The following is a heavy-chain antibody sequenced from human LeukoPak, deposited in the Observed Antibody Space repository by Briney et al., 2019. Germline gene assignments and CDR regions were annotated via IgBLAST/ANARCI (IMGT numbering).Heavy chain of an antibody. J-gene: IGHJ3*02. Sequence: SETLSLTCTVSGGSISSYYWSWIRQPPGKGLEWIGYIYYSGSTNYNPSLKSRVTISVDTSKNQFSLKLSSVTAADTAVYYCARVGLQYDAFDIWGQGTMVTVFS. D-gene: IGHD4-11*01. CDR3: ARVGLQYDAFDI. CDR1: GGSISSYY. CDR2: IYYSGST. V-gene: IGHV4-59*01.